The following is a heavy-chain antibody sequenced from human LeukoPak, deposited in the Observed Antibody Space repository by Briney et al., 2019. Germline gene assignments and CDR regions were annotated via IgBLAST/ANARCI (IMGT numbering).Heavy chain of an antibody. CDR1: GFTFSSYA. D-gene: IGHD1-26*01. Sequence: GGSLRLSCAASGFTFSSYAMHWVRQAPGKGLEWVTVISYNGSNKYYADSVKGRFTISRDNSKNTLYLQMNSLRAEDTAVYYCAREPVARGSYYYYYYYMDVWGKGTTVTVSS. V-gene: IGHV3-30*04. J-gene: IGHJ6*03. CDR2: ISYNGSNK. CDR3: AREPVARGSYYYYYYYMDV.